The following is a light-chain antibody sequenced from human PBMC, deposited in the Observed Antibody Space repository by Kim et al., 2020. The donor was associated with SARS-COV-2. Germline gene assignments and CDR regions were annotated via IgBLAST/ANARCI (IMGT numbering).Light chain of an antibody. CDR2: DAA. J-gene: IGKJ4*01. Sequence: DVVTVTCQGSHVINIFLDWLQQKAGDAPKLLISDAASLETGLPSRFSGSGSGTHFTFTISSLQPGDVATYYCQQFDTVPLTFGGGTKVDIK. CDR1: HVINIF. V-gene: IGKV1-33*01. CDR3: QQFDTVPLT.